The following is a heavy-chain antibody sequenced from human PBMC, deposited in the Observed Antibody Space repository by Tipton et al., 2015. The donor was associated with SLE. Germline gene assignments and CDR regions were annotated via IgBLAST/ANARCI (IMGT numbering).Heavy chain of an antibody. CDR1: GFTFSSYA. CDR3: AKRFWSGFIDY. V-gene: IGHV3-23*03. CDR2: IYRDGGST. Sequence: SLRLSCAASGFTFSSYAMAWVRQAPGKGLEWVSLIYRDGGSTYYADSVKGRFTISRGNSKNTLYLQMNSLRAEDTAVYYCAKRFWSGFIDYWGQGTLVTISS. D-gene: IGHD3-3*01. J-gene: IGHJ4*02.